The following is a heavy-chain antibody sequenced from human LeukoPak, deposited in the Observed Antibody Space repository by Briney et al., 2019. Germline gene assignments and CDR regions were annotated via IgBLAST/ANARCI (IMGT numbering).Heavy chain of an antibody. V-gene: IGHV3-23*01. Sequence: GGSLRLSCAASGFTFSTYAMSWVRQAPGKGLEWVSAISGSGGSTDYADSVKGRFTISRDNSKNTLYLQMNSLRADDTALYYCAKVATSTWYYYYAMDVWGQGTTVTVSS. D-gene: IGHD5-24*01. CDR1: GFTFSTYA. CDR3: AKVATSTWYYYYAMDV. CDR2: ISGSGGST. J-gene: IGHJ6*02.